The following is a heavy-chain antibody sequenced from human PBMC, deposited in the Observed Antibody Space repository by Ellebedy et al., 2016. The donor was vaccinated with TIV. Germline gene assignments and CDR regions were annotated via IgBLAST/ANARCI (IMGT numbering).Heavy chain of an antibody. CDR2: IRSDGSNK. D-gene: IGHD3-16*01. CDR3: VKGAYPVPTVMAV. Sequence: GESLKISCAASGFSTSGMHWVRQAPGEGLEWVAFIRSDGSNKYYADSVKGRFTISRDNSKNTLDLQMTSLRPEDTALYYCVKGAYPVPTVMAVWGQGTMVIVSS. J-gene: IGHJ6*02. CDR1: GFSTSG. V-gene: IGHV3-30*02.